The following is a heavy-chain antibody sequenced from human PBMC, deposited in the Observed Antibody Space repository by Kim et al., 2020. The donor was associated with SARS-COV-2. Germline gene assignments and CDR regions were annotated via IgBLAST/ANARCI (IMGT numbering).Heavy chain of an antibody. CDR2: ISGSGGST. CDR3: VKGNEVVVITRVC. D-gene: IGHD3-22*01. J-gene: IGHJ4*02. CDR1: GFTFSSYA. Sequence: GGSLRLSCAASGFTFSSYAMSWVRQAPGKGLEWVSAISGSGGSTYYADSVKGRFTISRDNSKNTLYLQMNSLRAEDTAVYYCVKGNEVVVITRVCWGQGTMVSVCS. V-gene: IGHV3-23*01.